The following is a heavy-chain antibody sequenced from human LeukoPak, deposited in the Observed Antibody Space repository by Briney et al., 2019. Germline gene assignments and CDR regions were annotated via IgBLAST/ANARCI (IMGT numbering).Heavy chain of an antibody. V-gene: IGHV1-18*04. Sequence: ASVKVSCKASGYTFTSYYMHWVRQVPGQGLEWMGWISAYNGNTNYAQKLQGRVTMTTDTSTSTAYMELRSLRSDDTAVYYCARDQDCGGDCSIGPIDYWGQGTLVTVSS. CDR2: ISAYNGNT. J-gene: IGHJ4*02. D-gene: IGHD2-21*02. CDR1: GYTFTSYY. CDR3: ARDQDCGGDCSIGPIDY.